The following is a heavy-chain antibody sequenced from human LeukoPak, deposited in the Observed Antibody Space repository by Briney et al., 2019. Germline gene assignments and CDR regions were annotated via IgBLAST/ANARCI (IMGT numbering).Heavy chain of an antibody. CDR3: ASTLYDFWSGYYYYFDY. Sequence: SETLSLTCAVYGGSFSSYYWGWIRQPPGKGLEWIGSIYYSGSTYYNPSLKSRVTISVDTSKNQFSLKLSSVTAADTAVYYCASTLYDFWSGYYYYFDYWGQGTLVTVSS. V-gene: IGHV4-39*01. CDR2: IYYSGST. CDR1: GGSFSSYY. D-gene: IGHD3-3*01. J-gene: IGHJ4*02.